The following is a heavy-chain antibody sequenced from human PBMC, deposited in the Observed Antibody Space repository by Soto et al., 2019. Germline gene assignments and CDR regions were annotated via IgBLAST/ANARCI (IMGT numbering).Heavy chain of an antibody. CDR2: IIPIFGTA. D-gene: IGHD1-26*01. CDR1: GGTFSSYS. CDR3: ARDGGRHSGGIDY. V-gene: IGHV1-69*01. J-gene: IGHJ4*02. Sequence: QVQLVQSGAEVKKPGSSVKVSCKASGGTFSSYSINWVRQAPGQGLEWMGEIIPIFGTANYAQKFQGRVTNTAGESKDTGFLELSSLRSEDTAVYYCARDGGRHSGGIDYWGQGTLVTVSS.